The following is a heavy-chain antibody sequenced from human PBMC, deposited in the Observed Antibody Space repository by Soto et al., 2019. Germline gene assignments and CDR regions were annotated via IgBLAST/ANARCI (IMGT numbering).Heavy chain of an antibody. J-gene: IGHJ6*02. Sequence: ASVKVSCKASGYTFTSYAMHWVRQAPGQRLEWMGWINAGNGNTKYSQKFQGRVTITRDTSASTAYMELSSLRSEDTAVYYCAREESWCINYYCMDVWGQGTTVTVSS. V-gene: IGHV1-3*01. CDR2: INAGNGNT. CDR3: AREESWCINYYCMDV. CDR1: GYTFTSYA. D-gene: IGHD6-13*01.